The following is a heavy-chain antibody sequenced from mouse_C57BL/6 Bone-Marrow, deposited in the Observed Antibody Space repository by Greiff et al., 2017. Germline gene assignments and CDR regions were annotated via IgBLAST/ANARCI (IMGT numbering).Heavy chain of an antibody. J-gene: IGHJ4*01. Sequence: EVKLVESGGGLVQPGGSLKLSCAASGFTFSDYYMYWVRQTPEKRLEWVAYISNGGGSTYYPDTVKGRFTISRDNAKNTLYLQMSRLKSEDTAMYDCARHLYAMDYWGQGTSVTVSS. CDR3: ARHLYAMDY. CDR1: GFTFSDYY. V-gene: IGHV5-12*01. CDR2: ISNGGGST.